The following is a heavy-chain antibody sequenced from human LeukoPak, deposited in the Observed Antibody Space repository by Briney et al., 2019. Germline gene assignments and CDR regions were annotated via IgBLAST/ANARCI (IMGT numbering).Heavy chain of an antibody. V-gene: IGHV3-7*01. CDR1: GFTFSSYS. D-gene: IGHD3-10*01. J-gene: IGHJ3*02. CDR2: IVQDGSEM. CDR3: AREYMGSYDI. Sequence: GGSLRPSCAASGFTFSSYSMNWVRQAPGKGLEWVANIVQDGSEMYYVDSVKGRFTVSRDNAKNSMYVQMNSLRVEDTAVYYCAREYMGSYDIWGQGTMVTVSS.